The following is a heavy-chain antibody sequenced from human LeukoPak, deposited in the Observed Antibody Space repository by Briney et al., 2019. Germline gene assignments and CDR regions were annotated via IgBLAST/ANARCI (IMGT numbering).Heavy chain of an antibody. D-gene: IGHD3-10*01. CDR3: ARAGTDYYGSGSITMYYFDY. V-gene: IGHV4-34*01. Sequence: SETLSLTCAVYGGSFSGYYWSWIRQPPGKGLEWIGEINHSGSTNYNPSLKSRVTISVDTSKNQFSLKLSSVTAADTAVYYCARAGTDYYGSGSITMYYFDYWGQGTLVTVSS. CDR1: GGSFSGYY. CDR2: INHSGST. J-gene: IGHJ4*02.